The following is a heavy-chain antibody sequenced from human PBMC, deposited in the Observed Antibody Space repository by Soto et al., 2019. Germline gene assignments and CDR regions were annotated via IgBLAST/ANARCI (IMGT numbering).Heavy chain of an antibody. CDR3: ARGSLMVRAPRTKNWFDP. V-gene: IGHV1-18*01. J-gene: IGHJ5*02. Sequence: GASVKVSCKASGYTFTSYGISWVRQAPGQGLEWMGWISAYNGNTNYAQKLQGRVTMTTDTSTSTAYMELSSLRSDDTAVYYCARGSLMVRAPRTKNWFDPWGQGTLVTVSS. CDR2: ISAYNGNT. D-gene: IGHD3-10*01. CDR1: GYTFTSYG.